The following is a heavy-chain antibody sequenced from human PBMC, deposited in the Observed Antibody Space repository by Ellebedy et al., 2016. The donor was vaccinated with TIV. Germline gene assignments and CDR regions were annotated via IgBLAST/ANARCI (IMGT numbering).Heavy chain of an antibody. CDR2: ISSSSSYI. V-gene: IGHV3-21*01. D-gene: IGHD1-26*01. J-gene: IGHJ1*01. CDR3: ARVERDGWELLVYFQH. Sequence: GESLKISXAASGFTFSSYSMNWVRQAPGKGLEWVSSISSSSSYIYYADSVKGRFTISRDNAKNSLYLQMNSLRAEDTAVYYCARVERDGWELLVYFQHWGQGTLVTVSS. CDR1: GFTFSSYS.